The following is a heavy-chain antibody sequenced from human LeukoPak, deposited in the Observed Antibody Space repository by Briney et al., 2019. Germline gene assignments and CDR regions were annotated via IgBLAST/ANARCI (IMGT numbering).Heavy chain of an antibody. CDR2: IGPAGTNT. J-gene: IGHJ4*02. D-gene: IGHD2-8*02. CDR3: AREESGGFFDY. Sequence: GASVKVSRKTSGYTFSNYYMHWVRQAPGQGLEWMGLIGPAGTNTNYAQKFRGRVTVTRDTSTTTVYMELSSLSYEDTAVYYCAREESGGFFDYWGQGTLVTVSS. CDR1: GYTFSNYY. V-gene: IGHV1-46*01.